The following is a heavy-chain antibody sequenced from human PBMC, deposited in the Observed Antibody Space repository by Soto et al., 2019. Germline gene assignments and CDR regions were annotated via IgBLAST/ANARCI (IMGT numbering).Heavy chain of an antibody. V-gene: IGHV1-8*01. CDR1: GYTFTNSD. D-gene: IGHD2-15*01. CDR2: MNPDSGHA. J-gene: IGHJ4*02. CDR3: ARRPHCSGGICYYGLDN. Sequence: ASVKVSCKASGYTFTNSDINWVRQVPGQGLEWMGWMNPDSGHAAYAQKFQGRVTLTTSTSTSTVYMEMRSLGSEDTAVYYCARRPHCSGGICYYGLDNWGQGTLVTVSS.